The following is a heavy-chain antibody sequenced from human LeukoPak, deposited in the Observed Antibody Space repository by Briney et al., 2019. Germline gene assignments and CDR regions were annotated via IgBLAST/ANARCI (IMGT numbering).Heavy chain of an antibody. D-gene: IGHD2-2*02. J-gene: IGHJ3*02. CDR2: ISSSSSYI. Sequence: GGSLRLSCAASGFTFSSYSMNWVRQAPGEGLEWVSSISSSSSYIYYADSVKGRFTISRDNAKNSLYLQMNSLRAEDTAVYYCATMRYCSSTSCYKGPAFDIWGQGTMVTVSS. CDR1: GFTFSSYS. V-gene: IGHV3-21*01. CDR3: ATMRYCSSTSCYKGPAFDI.